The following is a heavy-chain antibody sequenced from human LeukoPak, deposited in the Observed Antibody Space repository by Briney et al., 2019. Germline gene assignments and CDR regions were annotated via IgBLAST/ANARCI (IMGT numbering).Heavy chain of an antibody. J-gene: IGHJ5*02. V-gene: IGHV1-2*02. CDR1: GYTFTGYY. CDR3: ARVIGADSSGYYYVSWFDP. Sequence: EASVKVSCKASGYTFTGYYMHWVRQAPGQGLEWMGWINPNSGGTNYAQKFQGRVTMTRDTSISTAYMELSRLRSDDTAVYYCARVIGADSSGYYYVSWFDPWGQGTLVTVSS. CDR2: INPNSGGT. D-gene: IGHD3-22*01.